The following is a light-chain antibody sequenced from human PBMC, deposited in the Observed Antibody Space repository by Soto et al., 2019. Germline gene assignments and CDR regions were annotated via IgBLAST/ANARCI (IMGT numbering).Light chain of an antibody. V-gene: IGLV2-14*01. Sequence: QSALTQPASVSGSPGQSITISCTGTSSDIGGYKYVSWYQQHPGKAPKLMIFEVSNRPSGVSNRFSGSKSGNTASLTISGLQAADEADYYCRSYTSSGTLVVFGGGTQLTVL. CDR2: EVS. J-gene: IGLJ3*02. CDR1: SSDIGGYKY. CDR3: RSYTSSGTLVV.